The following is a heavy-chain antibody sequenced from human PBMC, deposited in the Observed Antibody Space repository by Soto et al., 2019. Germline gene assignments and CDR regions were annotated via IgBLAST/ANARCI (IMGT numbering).Heavy chain of an antibody. Sequence: ASVKVSCKAYGYRFSSYGVHWLRQAPGQGLEWMGWIDPNNGNRNYAQKSEDRLSMTTATSTNTIYMELKSLKSDDTAIYYCARDRLRGYDSSGFYSWGQGTPVTVS. CDR1: GYRFSSYG. D-gene: IGHD3-22*01. J-gene: IGHJ4*02. V-gene: IGHV1-18*01. CDR3: ARDRLRGYDSSGFYS. CDR2: IDPNNGNR.